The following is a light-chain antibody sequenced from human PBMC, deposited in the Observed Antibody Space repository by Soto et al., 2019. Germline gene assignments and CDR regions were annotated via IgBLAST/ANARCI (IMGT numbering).Light chain of an antibody. CDR2: VNSDGSH. J-gene: IGLJ2*01. Sequence: QSVLTQSHSASASLGASVKLTCTLSSGHSKYAIAWHQQQPEKGPRFLMKVNSDGSHSKGDGIPDRFSGSSSGAERYLTISSLQSEDEADYYCQTWGTGIQVFGGGTKLTVL. CDR1: SGHSKYA. CDR3: QTWGTGIQV. V-gene: IGLV4-69*01.